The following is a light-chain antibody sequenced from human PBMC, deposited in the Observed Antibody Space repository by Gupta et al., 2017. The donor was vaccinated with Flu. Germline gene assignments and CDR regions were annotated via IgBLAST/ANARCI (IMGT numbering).Light chain of an antibody. CDR1: QSLRSY. CDR3: QQRSNGHPQRI. V-gene: IGKV3-11*01. Sequence: DIVLTQSPPTLSLSPGERATLSCSASQSLRSYLAWYQQKPSQAPRLLIYDASNRAKGSGASCSGSEGGTDVNLTISSREPEDFEVYYCQQRSNGHPQRIFGQGTKLEIK. CDR2: DAS. J-gene: IGKJ2*02.